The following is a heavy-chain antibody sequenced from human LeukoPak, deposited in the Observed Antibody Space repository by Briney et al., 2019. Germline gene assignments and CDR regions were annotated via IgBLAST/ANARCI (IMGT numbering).Heavy chain of an antibody. CDR3: ARLRFDFWSGYTHPYFDY. CDR1: GGSISSSSYS. V-gene: IGHV4-39*01. J-gene: IGHJ4*02. Sequence: SETLSLTCTVSGGSISSSSYSWGWIRQPPGKGLEWIGSIYYSGTTYYNPSPKSRVTISVDTSKIQFSLKLSSVAATDTAVYFCARLRFDFWSGYTHPYFDYWGQGTQVTVSS. CDR2: IYYSGTT. D-gene: IGHD3-3*01.